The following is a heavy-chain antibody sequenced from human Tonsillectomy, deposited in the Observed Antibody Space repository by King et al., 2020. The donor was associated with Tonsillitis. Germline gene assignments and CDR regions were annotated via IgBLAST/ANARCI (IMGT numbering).Heavy chain of an antibody. CDR2: ISGSGGST. CDR3: AKDWGIAARPYYFDY. D-gene: IGHD6-6*01. V-gene: IGHV3-23*04. J-gene: IGHJ4*02. CDR1: GLTFSSYA. Sequence: DVQLVESGGGLVQPGGSMRLYCAASGLTFSSYAMSWVRQAPGKGLDWFSDISGSGGSTYYAGSVKGRFTIARDNSKNTLYLQMNTLRAEDTAVYYCAKDWGIAARPYYFDYWGQGTLVIVSS.